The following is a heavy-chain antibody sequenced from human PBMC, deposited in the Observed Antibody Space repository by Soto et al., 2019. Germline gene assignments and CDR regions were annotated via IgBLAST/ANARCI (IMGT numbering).Heavy chain of an antibody. J-gene: IGHJ6*02. D-gene: IGHD3-3*01. CDR2: IYYSGST. CDR1: GGSISSYY. CDR3: ARELAAKGIFGVVSRTSVDPVVYGMDV. V-gene: IGHV4-59*01. Sequence: SETLSLTCTVSGGSISSYYWSWIRQPPGKGLEWIGYIYYSGSTNYNPSLKSRVTISVDTSKNQFSLKLSSVTAADTAVYYCARELAAKGIFGVVSRTSVDPVVYGMDVWGQGTTVTVSS.